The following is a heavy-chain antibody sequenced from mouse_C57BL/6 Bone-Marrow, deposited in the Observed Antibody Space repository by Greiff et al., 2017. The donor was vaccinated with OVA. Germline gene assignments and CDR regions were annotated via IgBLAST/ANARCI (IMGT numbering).Heavy chain of an antibody. Sequence: QVQLQQPGAELVKPGASVKLSCKASGYTFTSYWMHWVKQRPGRGLEWIGRIDPNSGGTKYNEKFKSKATLTVDKPSSTAYMQRSSLTSEEAAVYYCARSFTTVVDGFAYWGQGTLVTVSA. CDR2: IDPNSGGT. CDR3: ARSFTTVVDGFAY. CDR1: GYTFTSYW. J-gene: IGHJ3*01. D-gene: IGHD1-1*01. V-gene: IGHV1-72*01.